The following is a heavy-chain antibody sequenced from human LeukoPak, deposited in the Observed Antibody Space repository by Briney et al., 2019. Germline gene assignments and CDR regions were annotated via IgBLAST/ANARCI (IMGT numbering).Heavy chain of an antibody. V-gene: IGHV3-48*01. J-gene: IGHJ3*02. CDR3: ARVGYCSGGSCYSGAFDI. Sequence: PGRSLRLSCAASGFTFSSYNMNWVRQAPGKGLEWVSYISSSSGTIYYADSVKGRFTISRDNAKNSLYLQMNSLRAEDTAVYSCARVGYCSGGSCYSGAFDIWGQGTMVTVSS. CDR2: ISSSSGTI. CDR1: GFTFSSYN. D-gene: IGHD2-15*01.